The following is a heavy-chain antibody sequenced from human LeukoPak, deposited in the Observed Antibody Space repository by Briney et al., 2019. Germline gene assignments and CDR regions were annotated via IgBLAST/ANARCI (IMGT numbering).Heavy chain of an antibody. Sequence: GRSLRLSCAASGFTFSSYGMHWVRQAPGKGLEWVAVISYDGSNKYYADSVKGRFTIPRDNSKNTLYLQMNSLRAEDTAVYYCAKVLGSDFDYWGQGTLVTVSS. D-gene: IGHD5-12*01. CDR1: GFTFSSYG. CDR2: ISYDGSNK. CDR3: AKVLGSDFDY. V-gene: IGHV3-30*18. J-gene: IGHJ4*02.